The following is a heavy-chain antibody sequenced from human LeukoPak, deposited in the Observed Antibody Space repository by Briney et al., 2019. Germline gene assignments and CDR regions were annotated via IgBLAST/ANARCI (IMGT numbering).Heavy chain of an antibody. D-gene: IGHD3-10*01. Sequence: GRSLRLSCAASGFTFDDYAMHWVRQAPGKGLEWVSGISWNSGSIGYADSVKGRFTISRDNAKNSLYLQMNSLRAEDTAVYYCASASSLLWFGTFDYWGQGTLVTVSS. J-gene: IGHJ4*02. CDR1: GFTFDDYA. CDR2: ISWNSGSI. CDR3: ASASSLLWFGTFDY. V-gene: IGHV3-9*01.